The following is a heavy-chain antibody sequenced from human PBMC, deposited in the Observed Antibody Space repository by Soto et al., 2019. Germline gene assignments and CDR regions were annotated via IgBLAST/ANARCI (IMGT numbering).Heavy chain of an antibody. J-gene: IGHJ6*02. V-gene: IGHV3-53*01. CDR1: GFTVSSNY. Sequence: GGSLRLSCAASGFTVSSNYMSWVRQAPGKGLEWVSVIYSGGSTYYADSVKGRFTISRDNSKNTRYLQMNGLRAEDTAVYYCARELRNRSYYYGMDVWGQGTTVTVSS. CDR2: IYSGGST. D-gene: IGHD4-17*01. CDR3: ARELRNRSYYYGMDV.